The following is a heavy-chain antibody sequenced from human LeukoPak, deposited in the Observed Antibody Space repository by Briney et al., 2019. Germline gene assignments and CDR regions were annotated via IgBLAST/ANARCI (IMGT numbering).Heavy chain of an antibody. CDR2: IYYSGST. V-gene: IGHV4-39*07. CDR3: ARVKGVAGTVDYFDY. Sequence: PSETLSLTCTVSGGSISSSSYYWGWIRQPPGKGLEWIGSIYYSGSTYYNPSLKSRVTISVDTSKNQFSLKLSSVTAADTAVYYCARVKGVAGTVDYFDYWGQGTLVTVSS. CDR1: GGSISSSSYY. J-gene: IGHJ4*02. D-gene: IGHD6-19*01.